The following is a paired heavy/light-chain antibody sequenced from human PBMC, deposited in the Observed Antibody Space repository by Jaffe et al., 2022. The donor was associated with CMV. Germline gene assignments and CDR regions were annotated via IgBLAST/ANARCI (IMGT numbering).Light chain of an antibody. CDR3: SSYTSSSIVI. Sequence: QSALTQPASVSGSPGQSITISCTGTNSDVGGYSYVSWYQQHPGKVPKLMIYDVSNRPSGVSNRFSGSKSGNTASLTISGLRAEDEADYYCSSYTSSSIVIFGGGTKLTVL. J-gene: IGLJ2*01. V-gene: IGLV2-14*03. CDR1: NSDVGGYSY. CDR2: DVS.
Heavy chain of an antibody. Sequence: QVQLVQSGAEVMEPGASVKLSCKASGYTFTNFYIHWVRQAPGHGLEWMGIIKPSAPFTTYAQKFQGRVTMTRDTSTDTVYMELSTLRSEDTAIYYCARGQQWLPTVWFDPWGQGTLVTVSS. CDR2: IKPSAPFT. V-gene: IGHV1-46*01. CDR3: ARGQQWLPTVWFDP. J-gene: IGHJ5*02. D-gene: IGHD6-19*01. CDR1: GYTFTNFY.